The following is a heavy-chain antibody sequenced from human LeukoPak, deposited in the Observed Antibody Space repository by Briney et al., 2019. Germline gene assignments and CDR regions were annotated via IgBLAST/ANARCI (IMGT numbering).Heavy chain of an antibody. CDR3: ATDSSSIAAAEFDY. CDR2: IIPIFGTA. Sequence: GSSVKVSCKASGGTFSSYAISWVRQAPGQGLEWMGRIIPIFGTANYAQKFQGRVTITTDESTSTAYMELSSLRSEDTAVYYCATDSSSIAAAEFDYWGQGTMVTVSS. V-gene: IGHV1-69*05. CDR1: GGTFSSYA. J-gene: IGHJ3*01. D-gene: IGHD6-13*01.